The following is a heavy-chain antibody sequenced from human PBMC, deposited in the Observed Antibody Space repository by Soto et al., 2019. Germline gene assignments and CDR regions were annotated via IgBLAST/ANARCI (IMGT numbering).Heavy chain of an antibody. V-gene: IGHV5-51*01. CDR1: GYSFTSYW. D-gene: IGHD4-17*01. Sequence: GESLKLSCKGSGYSFTSYWIGWVRQMPGKGLEWMGIIYPGDSDTRYSPSFQGQVTISADKSISTAYLQWSSLKASDTAMYYCARPPTTVVTPDAFDIWGQGTMVTVSS. CDR2: IYPGDSDT. CDR3: ARPPTTVVTPDAFDI. J-gene: IGHJ3*02.